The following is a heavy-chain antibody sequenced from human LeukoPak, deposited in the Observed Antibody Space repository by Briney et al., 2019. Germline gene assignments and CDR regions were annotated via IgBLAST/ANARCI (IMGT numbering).Heavy chain of an antibody. V-gene: IGHV3-23*01. D-gene: IGHD6-25*01. CDR1: GFTFSSYA. CDR2: ISESSGNT. CDR3: AKGLIPGRLRFGVDV. Sequence: GGSLRLSCAASGFTFSSYAVNWVRQAPGKGLEWVSGISESSGNTYYADSVKGRFTISRDNSKNTLYLQMNSLRAEDTAVYYCAKGLIPGRLRFGVDVWGQGTTVTVSS. J-gene: IGHJ6*02.